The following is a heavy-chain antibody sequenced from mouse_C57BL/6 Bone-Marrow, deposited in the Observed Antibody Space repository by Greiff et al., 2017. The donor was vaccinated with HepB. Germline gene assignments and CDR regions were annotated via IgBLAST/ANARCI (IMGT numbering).Heavy chain of an antibody. J-gene: IGHJ1*03. CDR2: INPGSGGT. CDR1: GYAFTNYL. Sequence: QVQLQQSGAELVRPGTSVKVSCKASGYAFTNYLIEWVKQRPGQGLEWIGVINPGSGGTNYNEKFKGKATLTADKSSSTAYMQLSSLTSEDSAVYFCARGRTGIYWYFDVWGTGTTVTVSS. D-gene: IGHD4-1*01. CDR3: ARGRTGIYWYFDV. V-gene: IGHV1-54*01.